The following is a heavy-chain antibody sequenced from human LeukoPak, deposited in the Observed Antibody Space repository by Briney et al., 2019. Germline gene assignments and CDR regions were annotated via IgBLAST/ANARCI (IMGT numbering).Heavy chain of an antibody. CDR1: GFTFSRYA. J-gene: IGHJ2*01. Sequence: GGSLRLSCATSGFTFSRYAMHWVRQAPGKGLEWVALISYDANIGSNKYYADSVKGRFTISRDNSKNTLYLQMNSLRAEDTAVYYCARGGGSETSGGTGFFDLWGRGTLVTVSS. D-gene: IGHD3/OR15-3a*01. V-gene: IGHV3-30-3*01. CDR2: ISYDANIGSNK. CDR3: ARGGGSETSGGTGFFDL.